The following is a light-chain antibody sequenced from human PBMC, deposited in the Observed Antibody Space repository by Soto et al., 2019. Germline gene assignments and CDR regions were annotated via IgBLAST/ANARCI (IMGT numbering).Light chain of an antibody. V-gene: IGKV3-20*01. J-gene: IGKJ1*01. Sequence: EIVLTQSPGTLSLYPGERATLSCRASQSVSSSYLAWYQQKPGQAPRLLIHGASSRAAGIPDRFSGSGSGTDFTLTISRLEPEDFVVYYCQQYGSSPRTFGQGTKVEIK. CDR3: QQYGSSPRT. CDR1: QSVSSSY. CDR2: GAS.